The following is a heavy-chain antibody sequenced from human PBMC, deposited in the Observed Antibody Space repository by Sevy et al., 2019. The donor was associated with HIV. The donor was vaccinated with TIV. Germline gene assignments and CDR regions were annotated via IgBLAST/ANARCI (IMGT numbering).Heavy chain of an antibody. D-gene: IGHD3-3*01. CDR3: ARRRQSPLGWTAFDI. V-gene: IGHV5-10-1*01. J-gene: IGHJ3*02. CDR2: IDPSDSYT. CDR1: GYSFTSYW. Sequence: GESLKISWKGSGYSFTSYWIRWVRQMPGKGLEWMGRIDPSDSYTNYSPSFQGHVTISADKSISTAYLQWSSLKASDTAMYYCARRRQSPLGWTAFDIWGQGTMVTVSS.